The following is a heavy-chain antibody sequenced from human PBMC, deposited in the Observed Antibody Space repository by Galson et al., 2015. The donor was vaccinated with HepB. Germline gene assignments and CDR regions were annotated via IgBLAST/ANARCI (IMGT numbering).Heavy chain of an antibody. D-gene: IGHD3-9*01. CDR1: GGSMSPFY. Sequence: ETLSLTCTVSGGSMSPFYWSWLRQSPGRGLEWIGNMYYSGGSTYKPSLRSRVTISSDTSRNQFFLRLTSLTAADTGVYYCASNLTGLTYNIWGQGTKVTVSA. V-gene: IGHV4-59*08. CDR2: MYYSGGS. CDR3: ASNLTGLTYNI. J-gene: IGHJ3*02.